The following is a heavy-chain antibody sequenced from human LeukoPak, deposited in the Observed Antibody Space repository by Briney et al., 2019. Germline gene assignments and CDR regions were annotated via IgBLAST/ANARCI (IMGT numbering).Heavy chain of an antibody. J-gene: IGHJ4*02. CDR3: ARAAPKYCSGGSCSGTDY. D-gene: IGHD2-15*01. CDR1: GHSISSGYY. Sequence: VKPSETLSLTCAVSGHSISSGYYWGWIRQPPGKGLEWIGSTYHSGSTYYNPSLKSRVTISVDTSKNQFSLKLSSVTAADTAVYYCARAAPKYCSGGSCSGTDYWGQGTLVTVSS. V-gene: IGHV4-38-2*01. CDR2: TYHSGST.